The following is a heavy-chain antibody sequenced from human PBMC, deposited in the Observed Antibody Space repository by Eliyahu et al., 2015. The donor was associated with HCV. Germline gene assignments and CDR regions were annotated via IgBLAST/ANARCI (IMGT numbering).Heavy chain of an antibody. CDR3: AREFDYGDYAHPGYYGLDV. CDR2: ISSSSSTI. D-gene: IGHD4-17*01. Sequence: EVQLVESGGGLVQPGGSLRLSCAVSGFTFSDYSMNWVRQAPGKGLGWVSYISSSSSTIYYADSVMGRFTISRDNAKNSLYLQMNSLRAEDTAVYYCAREFDYGDYAHPGYYGLDVWGQGTTVTVSS. J-gene: IGHJ6*02. V-gene: IGHV3-48*01. CDR1: GFTFSDYS.